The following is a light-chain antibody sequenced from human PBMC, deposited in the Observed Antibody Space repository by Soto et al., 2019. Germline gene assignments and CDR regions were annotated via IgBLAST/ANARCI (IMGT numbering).Light chain of an antibody. V-gene: IGKV3-20*01. CDR2: GAS. Sequence: EIVLTQSPGTLSLSPGERATLSCRASQSVSSSYLAWYQQKPGQAPRLLIYGASSRATGIPDRFSGSGSGTDFTLTISRLEPEDFAVYYCQRYGASSTYTFGKGTKLEIK. CDR3: QRYGASSTYT. CDR1: QSVSSSY. J-gene: IGKJ2*01.